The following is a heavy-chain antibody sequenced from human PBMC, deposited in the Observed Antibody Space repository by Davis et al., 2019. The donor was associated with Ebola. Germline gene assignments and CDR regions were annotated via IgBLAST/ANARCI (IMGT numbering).Heavy chain of an antibody. CDR1: GFTISSYW. D-gene: IGHD6-13*01. Sequence: GGSLRLSCAASGFTISSYWMSWVRQAPGKGPEWVANIKSDENEKFYVDSVKGRFTISRDNAENSLSLQMNGLRAEDTAVYYCARGPSTGNSFTYWGQGTLVTVSS. V-gene: IGHV3-7*01. J-gene: IGHJ4*02. CDR2: IKSDENEK. CDR3: ARGPSTGNSFTY.